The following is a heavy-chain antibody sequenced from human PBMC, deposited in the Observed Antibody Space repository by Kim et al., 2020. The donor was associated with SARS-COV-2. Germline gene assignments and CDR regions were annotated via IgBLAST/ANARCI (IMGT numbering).Heavy chain of an antibody. Sequence: KTEGGTTDYVTPVKGRFTISRDDSKNTLYPQKKSLKTEGTAVYYCTLRDYWGQGTLVTVSS. CDR2: KTEGGTT. J-gene: IGHJ4*02. V-gene: IGHV3-15*01. CDR3: TLRDY.